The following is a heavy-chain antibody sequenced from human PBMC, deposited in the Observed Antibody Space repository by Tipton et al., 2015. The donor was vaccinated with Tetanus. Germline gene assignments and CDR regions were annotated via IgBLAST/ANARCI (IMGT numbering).Heavy chain of an antibody. V-gene: IGHV4-61*08. J-gene: IGHJ5*02. CDR2: VSYSGRT. D-gene: IGHD3-9*01. Sequence: TLSLTCTVSGGSVRSGDYSWNWIRQPPGKGLEWLAYVSYSGRTNSNYSLKSRITISQDTSKNQFSLRLSSVTAADTALYYCARSQRVEDDAGGLDFLTGFYGDYWFDLWGRGIPVTVSS. CDR3: ARSQRVEDDAGGLDFLTGFYGDYWFDL. CDR1: GGSVRSGDYS.